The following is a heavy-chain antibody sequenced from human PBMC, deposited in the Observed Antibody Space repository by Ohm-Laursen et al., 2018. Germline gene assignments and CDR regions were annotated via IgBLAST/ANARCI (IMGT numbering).Heavy chain of an antibody. V-gene: IGHV4-4*07. Sequence: GTLSLTWTISGGSFSTYYWSWIRQPAGKGLEWIGRIYSSGSTNYNPSLKSRLTMSIDTSKNQFSLKLTSVTAADTAVYYCARGYSANFPYFDYWGQGPLVTVSS. CDR2: IYSSGST. CDR3: ARGYSANFPYFDY. D-gene: IGHD1-26*01. J-gene: IGHJ4*02. CDR1: GGSFSTYY.